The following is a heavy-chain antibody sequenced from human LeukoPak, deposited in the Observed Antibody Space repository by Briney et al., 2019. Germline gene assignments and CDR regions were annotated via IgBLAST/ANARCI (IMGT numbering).Heavy chain of an antibody. J-gene: IGHJ3*02. CDR1: GFTFSSYG. Sequence: PGGAPRVSCAASGFTFSSYGKHWVRQAPGKGLEWVAVISYDGSNKYYAASVKGRFTISRDNSKTTRYLQMNSLRAEDTAVYYCSKLWVVTESGVAFDIWGQGTMVTVSS. D-gene: IGHD2-21*02. V-gene: IGHV3-30*18. CDR3: SKLWVVTESGVAFDI. CDR2: ISYDGSNK.